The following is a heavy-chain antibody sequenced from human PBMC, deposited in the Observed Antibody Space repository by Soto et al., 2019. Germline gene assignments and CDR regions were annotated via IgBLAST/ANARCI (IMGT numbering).Heavy chain of an antibody. CDR3: ARGPTKFDILTTYSTGLDH. CDR1: GYTFTDYY. V-gene: IGHV1-2*02. J-gene: IGHJ4*02. D-gene: IGHD3-9*01. Sequence: QVHLVQSGAEVKKPGASLRVSCTASGYTFTDYYMHWVRQAPGQGLDWMGCINPNSGATDFAQNFRGRVSLAMDTVLPTAYMEVSSLRSDDTAVYYCARGPTKFDILTTYSTGLDHWGQGTLVTVSS. CDR2: INPNSGAT.